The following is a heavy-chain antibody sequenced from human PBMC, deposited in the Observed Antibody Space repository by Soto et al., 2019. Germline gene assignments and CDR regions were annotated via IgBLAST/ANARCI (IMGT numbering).Heavy chain of an antibody. D-gene: IGHD3-10*01. CDR1: GGSINSGDYY. V-gene: IGHV4-39*02. J-gene: IGHJ4*02. Sequence: QLQLQESGPGLVKPSETLSLSCTVSGGSINSGDYYWAWIRQPPGKGLEWIGSVYYTGKTYSRPSLESRVTISIDTSKNHFSLDLRSVTAADTAVYYCATSGSFQAKYFFDYWGRGTLVTVS. CDR3: ATSGSFQAKYFFDY. CDR2: VYYTGKT.